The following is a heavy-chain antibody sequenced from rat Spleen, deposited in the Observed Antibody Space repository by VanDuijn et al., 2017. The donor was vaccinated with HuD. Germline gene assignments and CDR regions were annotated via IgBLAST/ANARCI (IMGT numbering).Heavy chain of an antibody. CDR3: ARAGGHLRYFDY. J-gene: IGHJ2*01. D-gene: IGHD2-1*01. CDR1: GFTFSSYV. Sequence: EVQLVESGGGLVQPGSSLKVSCVASGFTFSSYVMHWFRQAPENGIEWLAYINTDSSDTHYAETVKGRFTISRDNAKNTVDMQLSSQRSVDTAMYFCARAGGHLRYFDYWGQGVMVTVSS. CDR2: INTDSSDT. V-gene: IGHV5-43*01.